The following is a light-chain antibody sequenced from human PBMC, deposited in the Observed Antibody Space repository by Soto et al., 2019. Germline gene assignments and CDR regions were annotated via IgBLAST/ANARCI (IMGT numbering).Light chain of an antibody. CDR3: QQRTNWPPT. J-gene: IGKJ5*01. Sequence: EIVSAQSPATLSLSPGERATLSCRASQSVSSYLAWYQQKPGQTPRLLIYDASNRATGIRARFSGSGSGTDLTLTISSLDPEDFSVDYCQQRTNWPPTFGQWTRLEI. CDR1: QSVSSY. CDR2: DAS. V-gene: IGKV3-11*01.